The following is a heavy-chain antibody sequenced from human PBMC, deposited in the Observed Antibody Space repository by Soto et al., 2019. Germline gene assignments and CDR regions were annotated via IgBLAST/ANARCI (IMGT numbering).Heavy chain of an antibody. V-gene: IGHV1-69*13. CDR2: IIPIFGTA. CDR1: GGTFSSYA. D-gene: IGHD4-17*01. CDR3: ARDPTEVDYGGNSAYYYYYGMDV. Sequence: GASVKVSCKASGGTFSSYAISWVRQAPGQGLEWMGGIIPIFGTANYAQKFQGRVTITADESTSTAYMELSSLRSEDTAVYYCARDPTEVDYGGNSAYYYYYGMDVWGQGTTVTVSS. J-gene: IGHJ6*02.